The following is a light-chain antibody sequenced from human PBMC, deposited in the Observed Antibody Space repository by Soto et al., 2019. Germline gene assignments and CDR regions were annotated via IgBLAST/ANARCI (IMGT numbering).Light chain of an antibody. CDR3: QQYNKWPLT. V-gene: IGKV3-15*01. J-gene: IGKJ4*01. Sequence: EIAMTQSPATLSVSQGERATLSCRATESVSNNLAWYQQKPGQAPTLLIFAASTRATGIPARFSGSGSGTDFTLTISSLQSEDFAVYYCQQYNKWPLTFGGGTKVEIK. CDR1: ESVSNN. CDR2: AAS.